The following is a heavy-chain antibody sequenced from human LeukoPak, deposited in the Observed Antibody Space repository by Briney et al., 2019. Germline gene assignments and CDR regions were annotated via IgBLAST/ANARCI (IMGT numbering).Heavy chain of an antibody. CDR1: GFTVSSNY. Sequence: GGSLRLSCAASGFTVSSNYMSWVRQAPGKGLEWVSVIYSGGSTYYADSVKGRFTISRDNSKNTLYLQMNSLRAEDTAVYYCARDHYYYDSSGDHFDYWGQGPLVTVSS. D-gene: IGHD3-22*01. CDR2: IYSGGST. V-gene: IGHV3-66*01. CDR3: ARDHYYYDSSGDHFDY. J-gene: IGHJ4*02.